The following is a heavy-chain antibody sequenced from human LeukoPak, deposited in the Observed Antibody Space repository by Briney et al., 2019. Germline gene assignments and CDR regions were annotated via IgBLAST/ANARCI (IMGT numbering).Heavy chain of an antibody. V-gene: IGHV4-39*07. CDR1: GGSISSYTHY. CDR3: TRDREHGTQDS. CDR2: IYYSGST. Sequence: SETLSLSCTVSGGSISSYTHYWGWIRQPPGKGLEWIASIYYSGSTYYNPSLKSPVTISVHTSTNQVSLNLSSVTAADTAVYFCTRDREHGTQDSWGQGTLVTVS. J-gene: IGHJ4*02. D-gene: IGHD1-26*01.